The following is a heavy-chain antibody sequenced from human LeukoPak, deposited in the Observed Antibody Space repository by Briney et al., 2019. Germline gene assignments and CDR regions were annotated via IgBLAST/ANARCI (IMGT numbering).Heavy chain of an antibody. CDR2: INPNSGGT. CDR3: ARDVSVRVGAIDPDPAFDI. D-gene: IGHD1-26*01. V-gene: IGHV1-2*02. J-gene: IGHJ3*02. CDR1: GYTFTGYY. Sequence: WASVKVSCKASGYTFTGYYMHWVRQAPGQGLEWMGWINPNSGGTNYAQKFQGRVTMTRDTSISTAYMELSRLRSDDTAVYYCARDVSVRVGAIDPDPAFDIWGQGTMVTVSS.